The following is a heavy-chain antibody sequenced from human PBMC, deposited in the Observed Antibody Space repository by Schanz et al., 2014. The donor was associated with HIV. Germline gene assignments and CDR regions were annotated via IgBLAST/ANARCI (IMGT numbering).Heavy chain of an antibody. D-gene: IGHD6-13*01. CDR3: ARDSPVAAGTLDY. CDR2: IIPLFGTS. Sequence: QVQLVQSGAEVKKPGSSVKVFCRASGGTFINYAFSWVRQAPGQGLEWMGGIIPLFGTSNYAQKFQGRATITADESTSTAHIELSSLRSEDTAVYYCARDSPVAAGTLDYWGQGTLVTVSS. J-gene: IGHJ4*02. V-gene: IGHV1-69*01. CDR1: GGTFINYA.